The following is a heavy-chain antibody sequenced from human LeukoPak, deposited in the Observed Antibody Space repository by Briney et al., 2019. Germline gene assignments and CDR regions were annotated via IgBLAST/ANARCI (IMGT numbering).Heavy chain of an antibody. Sequence: GGSLRLSCATSGFTFFNYGMHWVRQAPGKGLDWVAVIWNDGSYKYYADPVKGRFTISRDNPKNTLYLQMNSLRAEDTAIYYCAKVVQYTASTGTGLDYWGQGTLVTVSS. CDR3: AKVVQYTASTGTGLDY. CDR2: IWNDGSYK. J-gene: IGHJ4*02. V-gene: IGHV3-33*06. D-gene: IGHD6-13*01. CDR1: GFTFFNYG.